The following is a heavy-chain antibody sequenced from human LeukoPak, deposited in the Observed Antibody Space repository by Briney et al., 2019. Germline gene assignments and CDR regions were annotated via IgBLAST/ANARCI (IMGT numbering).Heavy chain of an antibody. V-gene: IGHV3-33*01. CDR1: GFTFSSYG. CDR2: IWYDGSNK. CDR3: ARGGVITMVRGANYSYNGMAV. Sequence: GGSLGLSCAASGFTFSSYGMHWVRQAPGKGLEWVAVIWYDGSNKYYADSVKGRFTISRDNSKNTLYLQMNSLRAEDTAGYYCARGGVITMVRGANYSYNGMAVWGKGPRSPSPQ. D-gene: IGHD3-10*01. J-gene: IGHJ6*01.